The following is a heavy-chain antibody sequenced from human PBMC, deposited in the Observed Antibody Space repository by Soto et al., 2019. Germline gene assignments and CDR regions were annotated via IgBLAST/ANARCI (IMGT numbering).Heavy chain of an antibody. CDR1: GGSISAGDYY. CDR2: IYYTGTT. Sequence: QVQLQESGPGLVKPSQTLSLTCTVSGGSISAGDYYWNWIRQPPGKGLEWIGYIYYTGTTKYNPSLKSRVTLSVDTSKNRFSLNLTSVTAAETAVYYCARGDWFHPWGPGTLVTVSS. CDR3: ARGDWFHP. J-gene: IGHJ5*02. V-gene: IGHV4-30-4*01.